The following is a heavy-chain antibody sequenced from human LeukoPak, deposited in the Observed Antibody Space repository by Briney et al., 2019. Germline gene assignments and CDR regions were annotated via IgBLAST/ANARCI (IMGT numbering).Heavy chain of an antibody. CDR3: AELGITMIGGV. Sequence: GSLRLSCAASGFTFTSYAMNWVRQAPGKGLEWVSYISSSGSTIYYADSVKGRFTISRDNAKNSLYLQMNSLRAEDTAVYYCAELGITMIGGVWGKGTTVTISS. V-gene: IGHV3-48*04. CDR1: GFTFTSYA. J-gene: IGHJ6*04. CDR2: ISSSGSTI. D-gene: IGHD3-10*02.